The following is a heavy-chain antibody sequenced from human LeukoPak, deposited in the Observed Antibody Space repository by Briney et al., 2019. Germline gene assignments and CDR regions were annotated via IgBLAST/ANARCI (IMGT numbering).Heavy chain of an antibody. CDR1: GFTFSSYE. V-gene: IGHV3-48*03. D-gene: IGHD6-25*01. CDR2: ISDSGTTV. CDR3: AREGQQPLRGYGMDV. Sequence: PGGSLRLSCAASGFTFSSYEMNWVRQAPGKGLEWVSYISDSGTTVYYADSVKGRFTISRDNARKSLFLQMNSLRAEDTAVYYCAREGQQPLRGYGMDVWGQGTTVTVSS. J-gene: IGHJ6*02.